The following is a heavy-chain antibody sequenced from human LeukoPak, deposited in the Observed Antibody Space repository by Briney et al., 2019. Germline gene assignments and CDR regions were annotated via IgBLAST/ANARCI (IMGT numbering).Heavy chain of an antibody. J-gene: IGHJ3*02. Sequence: GGSLRLSCAASGFTFSSYSMNWVRQAPGKGLEWVSSISSSSSYIYYADSVKGRFTISRDNAKNSLYLQMNSLRAEDTAVYYCAKLARLDDAFDIWGQGTMVTVSS. CDR3: AKLARLDDAFDI. CDR1: GFTFSSYS. V-gene: IGHV3-21*01. CDR2: ISSSSSYI. D-gene: IGHD6-6*01.